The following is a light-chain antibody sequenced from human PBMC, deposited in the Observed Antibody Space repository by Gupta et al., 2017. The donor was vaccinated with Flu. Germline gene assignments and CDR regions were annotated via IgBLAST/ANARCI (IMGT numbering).Light chain of an antibody. CDR1: QAISNS. Sequence: DIKMTQSPSFLSASVGDRVTITCPASQAISNSLAWYQQRPGKAPQFLIYGTSSLESGVPARFSGSGSGTEFTLTITSLQPEDFATYYCQQHNSPPCTVGQGTKVEIK. J-gene: IGKJ2*02. CDR3: QQHNSPPCT. V-gene: IGKV1-9*01. CDR2: GTS.